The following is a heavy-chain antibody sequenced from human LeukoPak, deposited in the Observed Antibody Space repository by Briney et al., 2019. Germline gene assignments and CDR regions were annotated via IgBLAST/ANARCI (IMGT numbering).Heavy chain of an antibody. J-gene: IGHJ6*02. CDR2: IKSKTDGGTT. CDR3: TTDRGYCSGGSCYNNYYYYGLDV. D-gene: IGHD2-15*01. CDR1: GFIFRNAW. Sequence: GGSLRLSCAASGFIFRNAWMSWVRQAPGKGLEWVGRIKSKTDGGTTDYAASVKGRLTISRDDSKNTLYLQMNSLKTEDTAVHYCTTDRGYCSGGSCYNNYYYYGLDVWGQGTTVTVSS. V-gene: IGHV3-15*01.